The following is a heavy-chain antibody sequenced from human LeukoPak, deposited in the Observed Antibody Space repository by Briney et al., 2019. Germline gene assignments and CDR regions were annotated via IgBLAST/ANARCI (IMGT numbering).Heavy chain of an antibody. J-gene: IGHJ3*01. CDR2: SNTDGTI. V-gene: IGHV3-48*02. CDR3: VRDRDYAFDF. Sequence: GGSLRLSCAASGFTISYYSMNWVRQAPGKGLEWISYSNTDGTISYADSVKGRFTISRDNAENSLYLQMNSLRDEDTAVYFCVRDRDYAFDFWGQGTMVTVSS. CDR1: GFTISYYS.